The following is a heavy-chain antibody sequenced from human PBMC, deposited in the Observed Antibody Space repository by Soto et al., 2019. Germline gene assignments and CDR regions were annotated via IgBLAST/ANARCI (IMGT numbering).Heavy chain of an antibody. D-gene: IGHD5-12*01. CDR1: GFNFSNHW. V-gene: IGHV3-74*01. J-gene: IGHJ4*02. CDR2: ITSDGKSK. Sequence: GGSLRLSCAASGFNFSNHWMHWVRQRPAEGLVWVSRITSDGKSKAYAASVKGRIIISRDDSKSMAYLQMDSLKTEDTGVYYCTRGRDGYNPYYFLYWGQGALATVSS. CDR3: TRGRDGYNPYYFLY.